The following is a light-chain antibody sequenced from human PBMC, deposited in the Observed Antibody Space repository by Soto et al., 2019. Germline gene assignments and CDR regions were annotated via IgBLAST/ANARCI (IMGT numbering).Light chain of an antibody. CDR1: QSVSSY. Sequence: EIVLTQSPATLSLSPGERATLSCRASQSVSSYLAWYQQKPGQAPRLLIYDASNRATGIPARFSGSGSGTDFTLTISSLDPDDFAVYYCQQRSNWPRFTFGPGTKVDIK. J-gene: IGKJ3*01. CDR3: QQRSNWPRFT. V-gene: IGKV3-11*01. CDR2: DAS.